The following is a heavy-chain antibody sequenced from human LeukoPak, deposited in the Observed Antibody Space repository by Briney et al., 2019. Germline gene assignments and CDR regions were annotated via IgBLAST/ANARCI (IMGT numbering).Heavy chain of an antibody. V-gene: IGHV3-30-3*01. CDR1: GFTFSSYA. D-gene: IGHD6-19*01. CDR2: ISYDGSNK. CDR3: ARSIPRVAVAPNFDY. Sequence: GGSLRLSCAASGFTFSSYAMHWVRQAPGKGLEWVAVISYDGSNKYYADSVKGRFTISRDNSKSTLYLQMNSLRAEDTAVYYCARSIPRVAVAPNFDYWGQGTLVTVSS. J-gene: IGHJ4*02.